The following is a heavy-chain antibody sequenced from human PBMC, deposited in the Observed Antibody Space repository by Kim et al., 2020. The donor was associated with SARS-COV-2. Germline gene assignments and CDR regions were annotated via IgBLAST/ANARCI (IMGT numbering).Heavy chain of an antibody. CDR2: ISSSSTTI. CDR3: VRDFCSTTSCRFDY. V-gene: IGHV3-48*04. CDR1: GFTFSSFS. D-gene: IGHD2-2*01. Sequence: GGSLRLSCAASGFTFSSFSLNWVRQAPGRGLEWLSYISSSSTTINYADSVRGRFTISRYNAKDSVYLQMSSLRAEDTALYYCVRDFCSTTSCRFDYWGQG. J-gene: IGHJ4*02.